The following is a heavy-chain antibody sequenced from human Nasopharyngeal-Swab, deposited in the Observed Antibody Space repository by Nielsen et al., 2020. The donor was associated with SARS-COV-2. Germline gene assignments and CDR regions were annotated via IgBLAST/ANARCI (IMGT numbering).Heavy chain of an antibody. D-gene: IGHD3-3*01. V-gene: IGHV1-18*01. CDR3: SRHIDEWLVVTSLSFDY. CDR2: ISVYNADT. J-gene: IGHJ4*02. CDR1: GYSFRSYG. Sequence: ASVKVSGKASGYSFRSYGINWVRQAPGQGLEWMGWISVYNADTNYAQKLQGRFSMTTDTSTSTAYMELRSLRSDDTAVYYCSRHIDEWLVVTSLSFDYWRQGTLVTVSS.